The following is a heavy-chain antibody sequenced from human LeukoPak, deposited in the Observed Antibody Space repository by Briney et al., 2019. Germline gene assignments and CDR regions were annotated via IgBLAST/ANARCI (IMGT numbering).Heavy chain of an antibody. CDR2: IRRTSGNI. CDR1: GFTFSTYS. CDR3: ARDRYQGGTVFDY. J-gene: IGHJ4*02. Sequence: GGSLRLSCAASGFTFSTYSMNWVRQAPGKGLEWVAYIRRTSGNIYHADSVKGRLTISRDNAKNSLYLQMNSLRDEDTAVYYCARDRYQGGTVFDYWGQGTLVTVSS. V-gene: IGHV3-48*02. D-gene: IGHD2-15*01.